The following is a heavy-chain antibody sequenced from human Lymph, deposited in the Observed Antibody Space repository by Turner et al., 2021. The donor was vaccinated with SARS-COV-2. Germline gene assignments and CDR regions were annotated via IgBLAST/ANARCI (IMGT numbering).Heavy chain of an antibody. D-gene: IGHD1-26*01. J-gene: IGHJ6*02. CDR3: ARGRYSGGGMDV. V-gene: IGHV1-8*02. CDR1: GYTFTSYD. CDR2: MNPNSGNT. Sequence: QVQLVQSGAEVKKPGASGKVSCQAPGYTFTSYDINWVRQATGQGLEWMGWMNPNSGNTGYAQKFQGRVTMTRNTSISTAYMELSSLRSEDTAVYDCARGRYSGGGMDVWGQGTTVTVSS.